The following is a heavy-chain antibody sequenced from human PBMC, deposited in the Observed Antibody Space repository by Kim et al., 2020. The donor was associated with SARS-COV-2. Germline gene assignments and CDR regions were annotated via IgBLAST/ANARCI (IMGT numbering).Heavy chain of an antibody. J-gene: IGHJ4*02. CDR3: AKDRGGYTSGWYKGGYPFDY. V-gene: IGHV3-23*01. D-gene: IGHD6-19*01. Sequence: GRFTISRDNSKNTVSLQMNSLSADDTAVYYCAKDRGGYTSGWYKGGYPFDYWGQGTLVTVSS.